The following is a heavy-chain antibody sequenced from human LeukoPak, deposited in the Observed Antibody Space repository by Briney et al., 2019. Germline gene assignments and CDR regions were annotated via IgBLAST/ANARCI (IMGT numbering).Heavy chain of an antibody. V-gene: IGHV4-34*01. CDR2: INHSGST. CDR1: GGSFSGYY. J-gene: IGHJ6*02. Sequence: QSSETLSLTCAVYGGSFSGYYWSWIRQPPGKGLEWIGEINHSGSTNYNPSLKSRVTISVDTSKNQFSLKLSSVTAADTAVYYCARGRSRYCSSTSCLRGMDVWGQGTTVTVSS. D-gene: IGHD2-2*01. CDR3: ARGRSRYCSSTSCLRGMDV.